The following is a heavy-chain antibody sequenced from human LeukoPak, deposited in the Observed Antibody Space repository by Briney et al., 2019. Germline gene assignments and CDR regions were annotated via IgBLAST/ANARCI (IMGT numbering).Heavy chain of an antibody. CDR3: AREATWGEWYFDH. V-gene: IGHV3-30*03. Sequence: QPGGSLRLSCAATGFTLSHYTMHWVRQAPGKGLEWVAVIADDGGVKQYADSVKGRFTVSRDNSKSTLYLQMNGLSVEDTAIYYCAREATWGEWYFDHWGQGTPVTVSS. CDR2: IADDGGVK. J-gene: IGHJ4*02. CDR1: GFTLSHYT. D-gene: IGHD3-3*01.